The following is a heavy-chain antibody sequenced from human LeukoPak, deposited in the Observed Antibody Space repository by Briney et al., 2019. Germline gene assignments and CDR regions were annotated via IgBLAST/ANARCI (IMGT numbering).Heavy chain of an antibody. D-gene: IGHD3-16*01. CDR2: IKHDGSEK. CDR1: GGSISSSLYY. V-gene: IGHV3-7*01. CDR3: ARALSHCLDY. J-gene: IGHJ4*02. Sequence: PSETLSLTCTVSGGSISSSLYYWGWIRQPPGKGLEWVANIKHDGSEKYYVDSVKGRFSISRDNAKKSLYLQMNSLRAEDTAVYYCARALSHCLDYWGQGTLLTVSS.